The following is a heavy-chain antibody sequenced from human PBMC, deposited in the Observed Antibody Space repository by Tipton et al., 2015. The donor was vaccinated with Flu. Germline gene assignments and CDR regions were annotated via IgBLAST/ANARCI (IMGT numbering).Heavy chain of an antibody. V-gene: IGHV4-39*01. CDR1: GGSIVDSTYY. J-gene: IGHJ6*02. D-gene: IGHD2-15*01. CDR3: ARRGGGYKYLYGMDV. Sequence: TLSLTCTVSGGSIVDSTYYWDWIRQPPGKGLEWIGSVYYYGNTHYNPSLESRLTISIDTSKNQFSLQLNSVTAADTAVFYCARRGGGYKYLYGMDVWGQGTTVIVSS. CDR2: VYYYGNT.